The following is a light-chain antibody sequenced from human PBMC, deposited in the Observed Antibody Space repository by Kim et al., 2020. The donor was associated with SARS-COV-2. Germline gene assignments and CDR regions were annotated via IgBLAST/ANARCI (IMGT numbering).Light chain of an antibody. CDR3: AAWDDSLNGWV. CDR2: SNN. V-gene: IGLV1-44*01. CDR1: SSNDGSNN. J-gene: IGLJ3*02. Sequence: GRRLTTSSSGSSSNDGSNNVNWYQQLPGTAPKLLIYSNNQRPSGVPDRFSGSKSGTSASLAISGLQSEDEADYYCAAWDDSLNGWVFGGGTKLTVL.